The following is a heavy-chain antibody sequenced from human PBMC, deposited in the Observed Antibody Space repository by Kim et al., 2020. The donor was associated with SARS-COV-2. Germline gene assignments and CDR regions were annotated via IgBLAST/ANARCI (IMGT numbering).Heavy chain of an antibody. Sequence: SETLSLTCTVSGGSISSSSYYWGWIRQPPGKGLEWIGSIYYSGSTYYNPSLKSRVTISVDTSKNQFSLKLSSVTAADTAVYYCATSRSYYDILTGYYLEWFDPWGQGTLVTVSS. D-gene: IGHD3-9*01. V-gene: IGHV4-39*01. CDR2: IYYSGST. CDR3: ATSRSYYDILTGYYLEWFDP. J-gene: IGHJ5*02. CDR1: GGSISSSSYY.